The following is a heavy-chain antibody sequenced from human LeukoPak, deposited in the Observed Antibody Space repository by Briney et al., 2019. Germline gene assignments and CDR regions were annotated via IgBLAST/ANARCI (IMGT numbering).Heavy chain of an antibody. CDR1: GGSISSYY. CDR3: ARSIAARPRDPYYYGMGV. J-gene: IGHJ6*02. V-gene: IGHV4-59*01. CDR2: IYYSGST. D-gene: IGHD6-6*01. Sequence: PSETLSLTCTVSGGSISSYYWSWIRQPPGEGLEWIGYIYYSGSTNYNPSLKSRVTISVDTSKNQFSLKLSSVTAADTAVYYCARSIAARPRDPYYYGMGVWGQGTTVTVSS.